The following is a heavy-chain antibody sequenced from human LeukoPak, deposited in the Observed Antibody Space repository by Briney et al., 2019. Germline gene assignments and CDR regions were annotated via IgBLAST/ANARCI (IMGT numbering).Heavy chain of an antibody. D-gene: IGHD5-24*01. CDR2: ISSSGSTI. J-gene: IGHJ4*02. V-gene: IGHV3-48*03. Sequence: GGSLRLSCVASGFSFSSYEINWVRQAPGKGLEWVSYISSSGSTIYYADSVKGRFTISRDNAKNSLYLQMNNLRPEDTAVYYCARFGYNDFDYWGQGTLVTVS. CDR1: GFSFSSYE. CDR3: ARFGYNDFDY.